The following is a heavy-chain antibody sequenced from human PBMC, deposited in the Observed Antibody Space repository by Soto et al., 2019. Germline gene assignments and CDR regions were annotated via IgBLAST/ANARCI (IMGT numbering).Heavy chain of an antibody. J-gene: IGHJ6*02. CDR2: IIPIFGTA. CDR1: GGTFSSYA. V-gene: IGHV1-69*01. D-gene: IGHD2-15*01. Sequence: QVQLVQSGAEVKKPGSSVKVSCKASGGTFSSYAISWVRQAPGQELEWMGGIIPIFGTANYAQKFQGRVTITADESTSTAYMELCSLRSEDTAVYYCASPLPDIVVVVAAMRYYYGMDVWGQGTTVTVSS. CDR3: ASPLPDIVVVVAAMRYYYGMDV.